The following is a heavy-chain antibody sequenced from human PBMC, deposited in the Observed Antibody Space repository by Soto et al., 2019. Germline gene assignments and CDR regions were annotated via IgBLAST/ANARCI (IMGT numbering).Heavy chain of an antibody. D-gene: IGHD3-10*01. J-gene: IGHJ4*02. CDR3: ARVYRITMVRGELSEY. Sequence: QVQLVQSGAEVKKPGASVKVSCKASGYTFTSYGISWVRQAPGQGLEWMGWISAYNGNTNYAQKLQGRVTMSTDTSTSTAYMELRSLRSDDTAVYYCARVYRITMVRGELSEYWGQGTLVTVSS. CDR2: ISAYNGNT. V-gene: IGHV1-18*01. CDR1: GYTFTSYG.